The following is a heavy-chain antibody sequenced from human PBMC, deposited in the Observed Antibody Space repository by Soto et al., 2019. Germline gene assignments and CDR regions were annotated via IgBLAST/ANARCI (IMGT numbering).Heavy chain of an antibody. CDR2: INPNSGGT. V-gene: IGHV1-2*04. CDR1: GYTFTGYY. Sequence: ASVKVSCKASGYTFTGYYMHWVRQAPGQGLEWMGWINPNSGGTNYAQKFQGWVTMTRDTSISTAYMELSRLRSDDTAVYYCARETRYPQYYFDYWGQGTLVTVSS. D-gene: IGHD1-20*01. CDR3: ARETRYPQYYFDY. J-gene: IGHJ4*02.